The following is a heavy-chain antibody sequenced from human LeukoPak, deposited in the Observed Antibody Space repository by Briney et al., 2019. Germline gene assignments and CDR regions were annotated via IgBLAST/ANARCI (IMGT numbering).Heavy chain of an antibody. V-gene: IGHV3-21*01. CDR1: GFTFSSYS. CDR3: AKDGGGGDCHSDF. J-gene: IGHJ4*02. Sequence: GGSLRLSCAASGFTFSSYSMNWVRQAPGKGLEWVSSISSSSSYIYYADSVKGRFTISRDNAKNSLYLQMNSLRAEDTAVYYCAKDGGGGDCHSDFWGQGALVTVSS. CDR2: ISSSSSYI. D-gene: IGHD2-21*02.